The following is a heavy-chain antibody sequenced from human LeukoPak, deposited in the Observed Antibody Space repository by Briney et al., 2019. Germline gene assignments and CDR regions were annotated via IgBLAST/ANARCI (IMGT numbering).Heavy chain of an antibody. CDR2: IYYSGST. J-gene: IGHJ6*02. V-gene: IGHV4-59*01. CDR3: ASNFYSSRTYYYGMDV. Sequence: PSETLSLTCTVSGGSISSYYWSWIRQPPGKGLEWIGYIYYSGSTNYNPSLKSRVPISVDTSKNQFSLKLSSVTAADTAVYYCASNFYSSRTYYYGMDVWGQGTTVTVSS. CDR1: GGSISSYY. D-gene: IGHD6-13*01.